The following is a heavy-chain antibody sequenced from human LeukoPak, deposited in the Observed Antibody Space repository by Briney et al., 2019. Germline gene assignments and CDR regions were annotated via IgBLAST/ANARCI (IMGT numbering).Heavy chain of an antibody. CDR1: GFTFSSYG. J-gene: IGHJ5*02. CDR3: AKDPYSGYNSGENWFDP. CDR2: IRYDGSNK. D-gene: IGHD6-19*01. Sequence: PGGSLRLSCAASGFTFSSYGMHWVRQAPGKGLEWVAFIRYDGSNKYYTDSVKGRFTISRDNPKNTLYLQMNSLRAEDTALYYCAKDPYSGYNSGENWFDPWGQGTLVIVSS. V-gene: IGHV3-30*02.